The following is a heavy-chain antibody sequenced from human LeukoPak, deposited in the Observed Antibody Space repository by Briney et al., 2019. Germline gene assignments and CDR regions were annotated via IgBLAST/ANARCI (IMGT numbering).Heavy chain of an antibody. CDR1: GFTFDDHA. V-gene: IGHV3-9*01. CDR3: AKDTTLRYYYYGMDV. J-gene: IGHJ6*02. Sequence: GGSLRLSCAASGFTFDDHAMHWVRQAPGKGLEWVSGISWNSGSIGYADSVKGRFTISRDNAKNSLYLQMNSLRAEDTALYYCAKDTTLRYYYYGMDVWGQGTTVTVSS. D-gene: IGHD2-15*01. CDR2: ISWNSGSI.